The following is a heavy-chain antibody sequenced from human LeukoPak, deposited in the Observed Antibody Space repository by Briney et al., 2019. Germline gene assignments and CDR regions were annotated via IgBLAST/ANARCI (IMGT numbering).Heavy chain of an antibody. D-gene: IGHD3-3*01. CDR1: GYTFTSYG. J-gene: IGHJ5*02. CDR2: ISAYNGNT. Sequence: ASVKVSCKASGYTFTSYGISWVRQAPGQGLGWMGWISAYNGNTNYAQKFQGRVTMTTDTSTSTAYMELRSLRSDNTAVYYCARPHDYDFWSGYPNNWFDPWGQGTLVTVSS. CDR3: ARPHDYDFWSGYPNNWFDP. V-gene: IGHV1-18*01.